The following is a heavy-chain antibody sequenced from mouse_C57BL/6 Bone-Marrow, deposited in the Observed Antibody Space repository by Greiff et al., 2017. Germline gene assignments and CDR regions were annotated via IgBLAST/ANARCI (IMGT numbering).Heavy chain of an antibody. CDR1: GYTFTDYY. V-gene: IGHV1-26*01. J-gene: IGHJ2*01. CDR2: INPNTGGT. Sequence: VQLQQSGPELVKPGASVKISCKASGYTFTDYYMNWVKQSHGKSLEWIGDINPNTGGTSYNQKFKGKATLTVDKSSSTAYMELRSLTSEDAAVYYGARWGSGDYFDYWGQGTTLTVSS. CDR3: ARWGSGDYFDY.